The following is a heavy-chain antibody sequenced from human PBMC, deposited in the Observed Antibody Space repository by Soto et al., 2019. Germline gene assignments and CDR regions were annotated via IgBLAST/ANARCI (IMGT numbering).Heavy chain of an antibody. J-gene: IGHJ3*01. CDR2: INPSGGSP. CDR1: GYTFTNYY. V-gene: IGHV1-46*03. CDR3: ARSDMVGGGALDV. D-gene: IGHD1-26*01. Sequence: QVQLMQYGAEVKKPGASVKVSCKASGYTFTNYYMHWVRQVPGQGLEWMGIINPSGGSPAHAQNFMGRLSTTSATSTTTIYMELSSLRSEGTAIYYCARSDMVGGGALDVWGQGTMVTVSS.